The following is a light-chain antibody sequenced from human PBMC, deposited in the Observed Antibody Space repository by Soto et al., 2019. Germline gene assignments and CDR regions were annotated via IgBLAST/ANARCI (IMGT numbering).Light chain of an antibody. Sequence: QSALIQPRSVSGSPGQSVTISCTGTSSDVGVYKYVSWYRHHPGKAPKLMIYDVITRPSGVPDRFSGSKSGNTASLTISGLQAEDEADYYCCSYAGDYTFVFGSGTKVTVL. V-gene: IGLV2-11*01. J-gene: IGLJ1*01. CDR2: DVI. CDR1: SSDVGVYKY. CDR3: CSYAGDYTFV.